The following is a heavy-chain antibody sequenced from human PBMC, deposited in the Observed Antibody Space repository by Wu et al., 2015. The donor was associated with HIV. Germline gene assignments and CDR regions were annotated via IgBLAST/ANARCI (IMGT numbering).Heavy chain of an antibody. CDR2: INPDTGVT. V-gene: IGHV1-2*02. D-gene: IGHD1-26*01. J-gene: IGHJ1*01. Sequence: QDQLVQSGGEVKKPGASVKVSCKASGYTFITYAISWLRQAPGQGLEWMGWINPDTGVTNYARKFQGRVTMTSDTSISAASMELSGLRPDDTAVYYCSRGSVGSTMYFQHWGQGTLVTVSS. CDR1: GYTFITYA. CDR3: SRGSVGSTMYFQH.